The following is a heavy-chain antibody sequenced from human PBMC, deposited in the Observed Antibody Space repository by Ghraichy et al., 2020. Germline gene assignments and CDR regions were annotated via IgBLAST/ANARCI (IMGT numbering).Heavy chain of an antibody. CDR1: GFTFSYYW. J-gene: IGHJ2*01. CDR3: VRDGDRWYFDR. CDR2: INGDATCR. D-gene: IGHD7-27*01. V-gene: IGHV3-74*01. Sequence: LSLTCAASGFTFSYYWMHWVRQAPGEGLVWVSRINGDATCRNSADSVRGRFTISRDNALNMLYLQMDSLRAEDTAAYYCVRDGDRWYFDRWGRGTQVTVSS.